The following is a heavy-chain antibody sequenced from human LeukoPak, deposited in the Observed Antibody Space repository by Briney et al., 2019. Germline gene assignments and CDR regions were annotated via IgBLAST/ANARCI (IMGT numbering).Heavy chain of an antibody. Sequence: SGPTLVKPTQTLTLTCTLSGLSLNTSEGGVCWIRQPPGKALERLALIYWDDDKRSNPSLKTRLTITKDTSKNQVVLTVTNMDPVDTATYYCAKAGYGSGSYLRYYYYGMDVWGQGTTVTVSS. D-gene: IGHD3-10*01. CDR3: AKAGYGSGSYLRYYYYGMDV. J-gene: IGHJ6*02. V-gene: IGHV2-5*02. CDR2: IYWDDDK. CDR1: GLSLNTSEGG.